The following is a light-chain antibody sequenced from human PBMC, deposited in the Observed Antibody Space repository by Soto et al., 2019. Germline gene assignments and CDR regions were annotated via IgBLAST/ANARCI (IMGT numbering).Light chain of an antibody. CDR3: SSYIGTSTIYV. CDR2: EVS. CDR1: SSDVGGYDY. J-gene: IGLJ1*01. V-gene: IGLV2-14*01. Sequence: QSALTQPASVSGSPGQSITISCTGTSSDVGGYDYVSWYQQYPGTAPKLMIFEVSNRPSGVSNRFSGSKSGNTASLTISGLQAEDEADYYCSSYIGTSTIYVHGTGTNVTVL.